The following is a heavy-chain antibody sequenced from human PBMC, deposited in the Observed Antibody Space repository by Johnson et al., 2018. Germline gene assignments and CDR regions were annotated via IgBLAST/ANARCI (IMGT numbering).Heavy chain of an antibody. V-gene: IGHV3-30*18. Sequence: QVQLVQSGGGVVQPGRSLRLSCAASGFTFSSYGMHWVRQAPGKGLEWVAVISYDGSNKYYADSVKGRFTISRDNSKNPLYLQMNSLRTEDTAVYYCAKGVVGGVHYFDYWGHGALVTVSS. J-gene: IGHJ4*01. D-gene: IGHD2-21*01. CDR2: ISYDGSNK. CDR1: GFTFSSYG. CDR3: AKGVVGGVHYFDY.